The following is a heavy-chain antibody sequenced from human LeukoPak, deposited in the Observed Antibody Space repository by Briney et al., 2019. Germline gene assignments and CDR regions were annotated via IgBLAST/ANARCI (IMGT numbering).Heavy chain of an antibody. J-gene: IGHJ6*03. CDR2: ISPIFGTA. V-gene: IGHV1-69*05. CDR1: GYTFTSYD. Sequence: SVKVSCKXSGYTFTSYDINWVRQATGQGLEGMGRISPIFGTADYAQKFQGRVTITTDESTSTAYMELSSLRSEDTAVYYCARAGYNWNDGDYYYYYMDVWGKGTTVTVSS. D-gene: IGHD1-1*01. CDR3: ARAGYNWNDGDYYYYYMDV.